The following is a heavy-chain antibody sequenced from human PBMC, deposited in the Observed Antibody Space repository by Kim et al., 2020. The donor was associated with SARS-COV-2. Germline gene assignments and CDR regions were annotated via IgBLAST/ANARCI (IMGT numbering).Heavy chain of an antibody. D-gene: IGHD3-22*01. V-gene: IGHV4-31*02. J-gene: IGHJ4*02. Sequence: YINPSLKSRVIISVDTSKNQFSLKLSSVTAADTAVYYCARGAVSGSGYYYWGQGTLVTVSS. CDR3: ARGAVSGSGYYY.